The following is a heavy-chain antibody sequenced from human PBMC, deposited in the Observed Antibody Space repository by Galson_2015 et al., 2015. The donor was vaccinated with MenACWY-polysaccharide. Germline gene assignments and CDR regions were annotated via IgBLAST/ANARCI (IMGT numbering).Heavy chain of an antibody. CDR2: INSDGSGT. CDR1: GFAFSGYW. Sequence: SLRLSCAASGFAFSGYWIYWVRHAPGRGLVWVSRINSDGSGTSYADSVKGRFTISRDNAKNTLYLQMNSLTAEDTAVYYCARSGRWSASNYYGMDVWGQGTTVTVSS. CDR3: ARSGRWSASNYYGMDV. V-gene: IGHV3-74*01. D-gene: IGHD1-26*01. J-gene: IGHJ6*02.